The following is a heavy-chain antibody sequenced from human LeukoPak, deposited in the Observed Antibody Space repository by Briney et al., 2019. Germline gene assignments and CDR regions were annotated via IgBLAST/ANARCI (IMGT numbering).Heavy chain of an antibody. CDR1: GGSFSGYY. CDR2: INHSGST. CDR3: ARHCPRYDILTGYYYYMDV. J-gene: IGHJ6*03. D-gene: IGHD3-9*01. V-gene: IGHV4-34*01. Sequence: PSETLSLTCAVYGGSFSGYYWSWIRQPPGKGLEWIGEINHSGSTNYNPSLKSRVTISVDTSKNQFSLKLSSVTAADTAVYYCARHCPRYDILTGYYYYMDVWGKGTTVTISS.